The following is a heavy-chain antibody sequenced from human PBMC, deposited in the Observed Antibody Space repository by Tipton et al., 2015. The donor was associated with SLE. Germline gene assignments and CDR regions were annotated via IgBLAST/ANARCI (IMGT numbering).Heavy chain of an antibody. CDR1: GGSISSSIFY. J-gene: IGHJ3*02. Sequence: TLSLTCTVSGGSISSSIFYLSSIRQAAGKGLEWIRHIFTNGGTNYNPSLKSRVTTSVDTSKNQFSLKLTSVTAADTAVYYCARDRWDSSSSRGAFDNWGQGTMVTVSS. CDR2: IFTNGGT. CDR3: ARDRWDSSSSRGAFDN. V-gene: IGHV4-61*09. D-gene: IGHD6-6*01.